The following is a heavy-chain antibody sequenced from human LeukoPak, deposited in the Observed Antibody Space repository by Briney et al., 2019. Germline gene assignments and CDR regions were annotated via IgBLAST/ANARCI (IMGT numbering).Heavy chain of an antibody. CDR3: ARDYGDFGVGYFDY. J-gene: IGHJ4*02. CDR2: IYYSGGS. V-gene: IGHV4-59*01. D-gene: IGHD4-17*01. Sequence: SETLSLTCTVSGGSISSYYWSWIRQPPGKGLEWIGYIYYSGGSNYNPSLKSRVTISVDTSKNQFSLKLSSVTAADTAVYYCARDYGDFGVGYFDYWGQGTLATVSS. CDR1: GGSISSYY.